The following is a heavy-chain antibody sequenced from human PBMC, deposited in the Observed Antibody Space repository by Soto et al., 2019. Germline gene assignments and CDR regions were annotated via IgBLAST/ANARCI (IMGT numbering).Heavy chain of an antibody. CDR3: ARAPLVDSSGYYFDY. CDR1: GGSFSGYY. J-gene: IGHJ4*02. D-gene: IGHD3-22*01. Sequence: SETLSLTCAVYGGSFSGYYWSWIRQPPGKGLEWIGEINHSGSTNYNPSLKSRVTISVDTSKNQFSLKLSSVTAADTAVYYCARAPLVDSSGYYFDYWGQGTLVTVSS. V-gene: IGHV4-34*01. CDR2: INHSGST.